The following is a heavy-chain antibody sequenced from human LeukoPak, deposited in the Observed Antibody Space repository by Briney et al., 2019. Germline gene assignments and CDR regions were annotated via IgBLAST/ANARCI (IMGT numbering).Heavy chain of an antibody. CDR3: ARGPAGYYDY. CDR1: GGSFSGYH. J-gene: IGHJ4*02. CDR2: INHSGST. V-gene: IGHV4-34*01. Sequence: SETLSLTCAVYGGSFSGYHWSWIRQPPGKGLEWIGEINHSGSTNYNPSLKSRVTISVDTSKNQFSLKLSSVAAADTAVYYCARGPAGYYDYWGQGTLVTVSS.